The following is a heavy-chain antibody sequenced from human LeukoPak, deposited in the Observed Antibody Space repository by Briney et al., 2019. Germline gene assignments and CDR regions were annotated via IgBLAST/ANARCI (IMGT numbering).Heavy chain of an antibody. J-gene: IGHJ5*02. CDR1: GGTFSSYA. V-gene: IGHV1-69*01. CDR2: IIPIFGTA. Sequence: SSVKVSCKASGGTFSSYAISWVRQAPGQGLEWMGGIIPIFGTANYAQKFQGRVTITADESTSTAYMELSSLRSEDTAVYYCARLITMVRGAIITGWFDPWGQGTLVTVSS. CDR3: ARLITMVRGAIITGWFDP. D-gene: IGHD3-10*01.